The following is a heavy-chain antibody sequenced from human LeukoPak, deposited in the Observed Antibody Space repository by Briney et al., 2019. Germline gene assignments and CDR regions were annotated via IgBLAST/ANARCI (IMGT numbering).Heavy chain of an antibody. CDR3: ARARGDDSSGYYYFYYYYYYMDV. V-gene: IGHV4-59*11. D-gene: IGHD3-22*01. J-gene: IGHJ6*03. CDR2: IYYSGST. Sequence: PSETLSLTCTVSGGSISSHYWSWIRQPPGKGLEWIGYIYYSGSTNYNPSLKSRVTISVDTSKNQFSLKLSSMTAADTAVYYCARARGDDSSGYYYFYYYYYYMDVWGKGTTVTVSS. CDR1: GGSISSHY.